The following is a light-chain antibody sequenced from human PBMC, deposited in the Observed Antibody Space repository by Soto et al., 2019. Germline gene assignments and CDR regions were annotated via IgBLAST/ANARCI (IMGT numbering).Light chain of an antibody. J-gene: IGKJ1*01. Sequence: DIVMTQSPDSLAVSLGERATINCKSSQNVLYSSNNNNYLAWYQQKPGQPPKLLIYWASTRESGVPDRFSGGGSGTDFTLTISSLQAEDVAVYYCQQYYSTPRTFGQGTKVDIK. CDR3: QQYYSTPRT. CDR1: QNVLYSSNNNNY. CDR2: WAS. V-gene: IGKV4-1*01.